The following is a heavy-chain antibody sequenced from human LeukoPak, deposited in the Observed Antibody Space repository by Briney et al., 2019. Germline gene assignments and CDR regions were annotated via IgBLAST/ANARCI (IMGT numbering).Heavy chain of an antibody. CDR1: GGSFSGYY. V-gene: IGHV4-34*01. CDR2: INHSGST. CDR3: ARGGFPYYDFWSGYLPTQFDP. J-gene: IGHJ5*02. D-gene: IGHD3-3*01. Sequence: SETLSLTCAVYGGSFSGYYWSWIRQPPGKGLEWIGEINHSGSTNYNPSLKSLVTISVDTSKNQFSLKLSSVTAADTAVYYCARGGFPYYDFWSGYLPTQFDPWGQGTLVTVSS.